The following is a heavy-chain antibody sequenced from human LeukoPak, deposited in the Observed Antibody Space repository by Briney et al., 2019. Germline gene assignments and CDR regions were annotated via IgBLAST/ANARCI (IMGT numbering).Heavy chain of an antibody. CDR3: ARGINDRAGDY. CDR1: GFTFSSYS. Sequence: PGGSLRLSCVASGFTFSSYSMNWVRQAPGKGLEWVSSISSSSSYIYYADSVKGRFTISRDNAKNSLYLQMNRLRAEDTAVYYCARGINDRAGDYWGQGTLVTVSS. D-gene: IGHD3-22*01. V-gene: IGHV3-21*01. J-gene: IGHJ4*02. CDR2: ISSSSSYI.